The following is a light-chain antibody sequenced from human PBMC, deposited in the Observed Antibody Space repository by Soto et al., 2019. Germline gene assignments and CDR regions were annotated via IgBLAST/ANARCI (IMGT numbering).Light chain of an antibody. Sequence: QLVLTQPPSVSGAPGQRVTISCTGSSSNIGAGYDLHWYQHLPGTAPKLLIYDDSNRPSGVPDRFSGSRSGTSASLAITGLQAEDEADYYCQSFDSSLSAYVFGTGTKLTVL. CDR3: QSFDSSLSAYV. J-gene: IGLJ1*01. V-gene: IGLV1-40*01. CDR1: SSNIGAGYD. CDR2: DDS.